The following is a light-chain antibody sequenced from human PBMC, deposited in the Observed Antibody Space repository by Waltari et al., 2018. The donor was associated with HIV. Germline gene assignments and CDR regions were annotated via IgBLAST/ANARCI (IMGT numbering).Light chain of an antibody. J-gene: IGLJ3*02. Sequence: QSVLTQPPSASGTPGQRVTISCSGSSSNIGTNAVNWYQQLPGTAPKLLIYKSNELSSGVPDRFSASQSGASASLAISGLQSEDEAVYCCAAWDDSLNEVFGGGTKLTVL. CDR2: KSN. CDR1: SSNIGTNA. CDR3: AAWDDSLNEV. V-gene: IGLV1-44*01.